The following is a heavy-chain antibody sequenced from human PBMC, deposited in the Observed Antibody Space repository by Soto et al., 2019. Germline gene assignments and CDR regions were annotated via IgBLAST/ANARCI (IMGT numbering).Heavy chain of an antibody. Sequence: GGSLRLSCAASGFTFSSYGMHWVRQAPGKGLEWVAVIWYDGSNKYYADSVKGRFTISRDNSKNTLYLQMNSLRAEDTAVYYCARDRGYCSSTSCYAGAFDIWGQGTMVTVSS. CDR3: ARDRGYCSSTSCYAGAFDI. V-gene: IGHV3-33*01. CDR1: GFTFSSYG. D-gene: IGHD2-2*01. CDR2: IWYDGSNK. J-gene: IGHJ3*02.